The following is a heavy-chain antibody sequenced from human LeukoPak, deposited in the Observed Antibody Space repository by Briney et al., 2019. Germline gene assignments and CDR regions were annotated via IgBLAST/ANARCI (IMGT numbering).Heavy chain of an antibody. CDR2: MNPNSGNT. Sequence: ASVKVSCKASGYTFTSYDINWVRQATGQGLEWMGWMNPNSGNTGYAQKFQGRVTMTRNTSISTAYMELSSLRSEDTAVYYCARVSTMVRGVMDWFDPWGQGTLVTVSS. J-gene: IGHJ5*02. D-gene: IGHD3-10*01. CDR3: ARVSTMVRGVMDWFDP. CDR1: GYTFTSYD. V-gene: IGHV1-8*02.